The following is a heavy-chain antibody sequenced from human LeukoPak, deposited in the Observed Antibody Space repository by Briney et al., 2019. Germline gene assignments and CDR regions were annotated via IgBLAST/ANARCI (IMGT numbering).Heavy chain of an antibody. Sequence: GGSLRLSCAASGFTFDDYGMSWVRQAPGKGLEWVSGINWNGGSTGYADSVKGRFTISRDNAKNSLYLQMNSLRAEDTALYYCARGLILAGRLLEWADYYYYYMDVWGKGTTVTVSS. D-gene: IGHD3-3*01. CDR3: ARGLILAGRLLEWADYYYYYMDV. CDR1: GFTFDDYG. J-gene: IGHJ6*03. V-gene: IGHV3-20*04. CDR2: INWNGGST.